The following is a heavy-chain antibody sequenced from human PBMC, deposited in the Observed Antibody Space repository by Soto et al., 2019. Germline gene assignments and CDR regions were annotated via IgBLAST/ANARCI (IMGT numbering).Heavy chain of an antibody. V-gene: IGHV4-4*02. CDR2: IYHSGST. J-gene: IGHJ3*02. Sequence: PSETLSLTCAVSGGSISSSNWWSWVRQPPGKGLEWIGEIYHSGSTNYNPSLKSRVTISVDKSKNQFSLKLSSVTAADTAVYYCARFSSGWYYAFDIWGQGTMVIVSS. D-gene: IGHD6-19*01. CDR1: GGSISSSNW. CDR3: ARFSSGWYYAFDI.